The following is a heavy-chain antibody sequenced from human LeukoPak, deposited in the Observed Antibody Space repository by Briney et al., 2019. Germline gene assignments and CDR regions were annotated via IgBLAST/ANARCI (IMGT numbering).Heavy chain of an antibody. Sequence: PGGSLRLSCVASGFTFNNYAMTWVRQAPGKGLEWVSAISGSGYSTYYADSVKGRFTISRDNSKNTLYLQMNSLRAEDTALYYCARPDGRLRYFDWLIGGVGAFDIWGQGTMVTVSS. D-gene: IGHD3-9*01. V-gene: IGHV3-23*01. J-gene: IGHJ3*02. CDR2: ISGSGYST. CDR3: ARPDGRLRYFDWLIGGVGAFDI. CDR1: GFTFNNYA.